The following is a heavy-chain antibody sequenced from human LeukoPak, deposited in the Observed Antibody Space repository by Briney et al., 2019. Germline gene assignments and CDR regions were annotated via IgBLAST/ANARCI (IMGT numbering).Heavy chain of an antibody. CDR2: IYTSGST. V-gene: IGHV4-61*02. Sequence: SQTLSLTGTVSGGSISSGSYYWSWIRQPAGKGLEWIGRIYTSGSTNYNPSLKSRVTISVDTSKNQFSLKLSSVTAADTAVYYCARAPYYDFWSGYYTGSLYFDYWGQGTLVTVSS. CDR1: GGSISSGSYY. CDR3: ARAPYYDFWSGYYTGSLYFDY. J-gene: IGHJ4*02. D-gene: IGHD3-3*01.